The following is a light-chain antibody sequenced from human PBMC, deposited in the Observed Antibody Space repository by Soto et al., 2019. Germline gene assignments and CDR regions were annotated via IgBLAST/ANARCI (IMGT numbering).Light chain of an antibody. V-gene: IGKV1-5*01. CDR1: QSISSW. Sequence: DIQMTQSPSTLSASVGDRVTITCRASQSISSWLAWYQQKPGKAPKLLIYDASSLESVVPSRFSGSGSGTEFTLTISSLQPDDFATYSCQQYNSYSWTFGQGTKVEIK. CDR2: DAS. J-gene: IGKJ1*01. CDR3: QQYNSYSWT.